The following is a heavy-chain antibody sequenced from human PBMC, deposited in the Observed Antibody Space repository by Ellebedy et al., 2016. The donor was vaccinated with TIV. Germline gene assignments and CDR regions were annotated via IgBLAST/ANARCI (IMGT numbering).Heavy chain of an antibody. Sequence: AASVKVSCKPSGYTFTSNGISWVRQAPGQGLEWMGWINGYNGDANYAQKFQGRVTVTTDTSTTTAYLELRSLTSDDTAVYYCARDLRSSDRYVDYWGQGTLVTVSS. V-gene: IGHV1-18*01. D-gene: IGHD3-9*01. CDR2: INGYNGDA. CDR1: GYTFTSNG. CDR3: ARDLRSSDRYVDY. J-gene: IGHJ4*02.